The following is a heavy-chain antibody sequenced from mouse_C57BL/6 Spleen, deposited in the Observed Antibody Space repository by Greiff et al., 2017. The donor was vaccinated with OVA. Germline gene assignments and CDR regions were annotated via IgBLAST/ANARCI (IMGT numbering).Heavy chain of an antibody. CDR1: GYTFTDYN. D-gene: IGHD1-1*01. J-gene: IGHJ4*01. CDR3: ARITTVAYAMDY. Sequence: VQLQQSGPELVKPGASVKIPCKASGYTFTDYNMDWVKQSHGKSLEWIGDINPNNGGTIYNQKFKGKATLTVDKSSSTAYMELRILTSEDTAVYYCARITTVAYAMDYWGQGASVTVSS. CDR2: INPNNGGT. V-gene: IGHV1-18*01.